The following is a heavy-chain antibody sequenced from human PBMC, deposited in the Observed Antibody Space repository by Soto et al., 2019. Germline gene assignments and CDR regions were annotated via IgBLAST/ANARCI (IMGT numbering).Heavy chain of an antibody. CDR1: VGSISSGGYY. V-gene: IGHV4-31*03. D-gene: IGHD6-13*01. Sequence: PSETLSLTCTFSVGSISSGGYYWSWIRQHPGKGLEWIGYIYYSGSTYYNPSLKSRVTMSVDTSKNQFSLKLSSVTAADTAVYYCAGGEAADYFDYWGQGTMVTVSS. J-gene: IGHJ4*02. CDR3: AGGEAADYFDY. CDR2: IYYSGST.